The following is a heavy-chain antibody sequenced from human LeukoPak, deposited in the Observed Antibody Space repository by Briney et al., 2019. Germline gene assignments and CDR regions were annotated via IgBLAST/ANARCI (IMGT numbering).Heavy chain of an antibody. CDR3: ARARGEVAIDY. CDR1: GGSFSGHY. J-gene: IGHJ4*02. D-gene: IGHD5-12*01. Sequence: SETLSLTCAVYGGSFSGHYWSWIRQPPGKGLEWIGEINHSGNTNYNPSLKSRVTLSVDTSKNQFSLKLNSVTAADTAVYYCARARGEVAIDYWGQGTLVTVSS. CDR2: INHSGNT. V-gene: IGHV4-34*01.